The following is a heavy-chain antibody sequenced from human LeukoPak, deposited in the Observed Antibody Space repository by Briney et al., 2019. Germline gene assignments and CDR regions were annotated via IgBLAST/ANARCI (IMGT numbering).Heavy chain of an antibody. CDR3: ARGGIVGARVPLDI. CDR1: GYTFTDYG. Sequence: SVKVSCKASGYTFTDYGISWVRQAPGQGLEWMGRFISFLNQATYAQKFQGSVTISADKSTNTAYMEVDSLKSEDTAVYYCARGGIVGARVPLDIWGQGTMVTVSS. D-gene: IGHD1-26*01. CDR2: FISFLNQA. V-gene: IGHV1-69*04. J-gene: IGHJ3*02.